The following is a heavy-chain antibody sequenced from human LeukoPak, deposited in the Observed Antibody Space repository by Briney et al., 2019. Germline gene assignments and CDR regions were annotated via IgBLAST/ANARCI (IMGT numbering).Heavy chain of an antibody. D-gene: IGHD3-10*01. V-gene: IGHV3-7*01. CDR2: IKKDGNEK. J-gene: IGHJ4*02. Sequence: GGSLRLSCVASGFTFSSDYMRWVRQAPGKGLEGVANIKKDGNEKHYVDSVKGRFTISRDNSKSSLYLQMNSLRAEDTGVYYCARDPRGSEYSHFDSWGQGTQVTVSS. CDR3: ARDPRGSEYSHFDS. CDR1: GFTFSSDY.